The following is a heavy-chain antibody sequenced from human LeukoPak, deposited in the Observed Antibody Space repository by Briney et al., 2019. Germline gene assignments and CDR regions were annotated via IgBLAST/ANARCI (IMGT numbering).Heavy chain of an antibody. CDR3: AKEYYDFWSGYPHGY. CDR1: GFTFSSYS. J-gene: IGHJ4*02. CDR2: ISSGSTTI. V-gene: IGHV3-48*01. D-gene: IGHD3-3*01. Sequence: GGSLRLSCAASGFTFSSYSMNWVRQAPGKGLEWISYISSGSTTIYYADSVKGRFTISRDNAKNSLYLQINSLRAEDTAVYYCAKEYYDFWSGYPHGYWGQGTLVTVSS.